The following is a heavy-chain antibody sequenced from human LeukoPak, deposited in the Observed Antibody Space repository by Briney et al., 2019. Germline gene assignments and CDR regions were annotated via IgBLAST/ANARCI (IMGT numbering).Heavy chain of an antibody. CDR2: IYSDNT. CDR1: GFTVSSNS. Sequence: GGSLRLSCTVSGFTVSSNSMSWVRQAPGKGLEWVSFIYSDNTHYSDSVKGRFTISRDNSKNTLYLQMNSLRAEDTAVYYCARGGLNTMVRGVIRYYYMDVWGKGTTVTISS. V-gene: IGHV3-53*01. J-gene: IGHJ6*03. CDR3: ARGGLNTMVRGVIRYYYMDV. D-gene: IGHD3-10*01.